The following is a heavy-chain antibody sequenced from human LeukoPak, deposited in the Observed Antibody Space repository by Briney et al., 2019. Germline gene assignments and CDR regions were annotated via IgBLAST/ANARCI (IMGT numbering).Heavy chain of an antibody. CDR2: INHSGST. CDR1: GGSFSGYY. D-gene: IGHD3-22*01. J-gene: IGHJ3*02. CDR3: ARGITMIAVTRAALDI. V-gene: IGHV4-34*01. Sequence: SETLSLTCAVYGGSFSGYYWSWIRQPPGKGLEWIGEINHSGSTNYNPSLKSRVTISVDTSKNQFSLKLSSVTAADTAVYYCARGITMIAVTRAALDIWGQGTMVTVSS.